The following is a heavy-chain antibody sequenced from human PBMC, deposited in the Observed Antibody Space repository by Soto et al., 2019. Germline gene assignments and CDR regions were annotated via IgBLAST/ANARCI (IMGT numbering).Heavy chain of an antibody. CDR2: IYNGGRT. CDR3: ARAPVGMDSINFFDH. CDR1: GDSISSDGXH. J-gene: IGHJ4*02. D-gene: IGHD2-8*01. V-gene: IGHV4-30-4*01. Sequence: TLSLTCTVSGDSISSDGXHXSWIRQSPGKGLEWIGYIYNGGRTFYRPSLESRINMSLDATKNSYSLRLTSVTAADTAVYYCARAPVGMDSINFFDHWGQGILVTVSS.